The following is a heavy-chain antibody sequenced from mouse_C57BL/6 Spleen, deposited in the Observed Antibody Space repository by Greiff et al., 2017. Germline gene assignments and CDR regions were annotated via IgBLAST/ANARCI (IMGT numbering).Heavy chain of an antibody. CDR1: GFNIKDDY. Sequence: VQLQQSGAELVRPGASVKLSCTASGFNIKDDYMHWVKQRPEPGLEWIGWIDPENGDTEYASKFQGKATITADTSSNTAYLQLSSLTSEDTAVYYCTGLLWLRQGVDYWGQGTTLTVSS. V-gene: IGHV14-4*01. CDR2: IDPENGDT. D-gene: IGHD2-2*01. CDR3: TGLLWLRQGVDY. J-gene: IGHJ2*01.